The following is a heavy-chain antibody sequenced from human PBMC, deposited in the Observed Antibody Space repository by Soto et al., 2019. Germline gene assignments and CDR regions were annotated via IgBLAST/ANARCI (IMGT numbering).Heavy chain of an antibody. CDR1: GFTFSSYA. Sequence: GGSLRLSCAASGFTFSSYAMSWVRQAPGKGLEWVSAISGSGGSTYYADSVKGRFTISRDNSKNTLYLQMNSLRAEDTAVYYCAKAPVVPAARTPPLYYFDYWGQGTLVTVSS. CDR2: ISGSGGST. J-gene: IGHJ4*02. V-gene: IGHV3-23*01. CDR3: AKAPVVPAARTPPLYYFDY. D-gene: IGHD2-2*01.